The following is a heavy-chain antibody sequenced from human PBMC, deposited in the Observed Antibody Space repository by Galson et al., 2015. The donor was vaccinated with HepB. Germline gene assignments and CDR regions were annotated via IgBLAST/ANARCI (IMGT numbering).Heavy chain of an antibody. CDR3: ARDRIQLWFSDYYYGMDV. J-gene: IGHJ6*02. D-gene: IGHD5-18*01. CDR2: IWYDGSNK. Sequence: SLRLSCAASGFIFSSYSMNWVRQAPGKGLEWVAVIWYDGSNKYYADSVKGRLTISRDNSKNTLYLQMNSLRAEDTAVYYCARDRIQLWFSDYYYGMDVWGQGTTVTVSS. CDR1: GFIFSSYS. V-gene: IGHV3-33*08.